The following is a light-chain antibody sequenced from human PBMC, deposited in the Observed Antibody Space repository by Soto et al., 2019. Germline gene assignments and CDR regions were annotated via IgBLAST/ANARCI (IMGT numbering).Light chain of an antibody. CDR3: QQLNTYLPIT. CDR2: AAS. CDR1: QGIRSY. V-gene: IGKV1-9*01. J-gene: IGKJ5*01. Sequence: DIQLTQSPSFLSASVGDRATITCRASQGIRSYLAWYQQKPGKAPKLLIYAASTLQSGVPSRFSGSGSGTEFTLTISNLQPEDFATYYCQQLNTYLPITFGQGTRLEIK.